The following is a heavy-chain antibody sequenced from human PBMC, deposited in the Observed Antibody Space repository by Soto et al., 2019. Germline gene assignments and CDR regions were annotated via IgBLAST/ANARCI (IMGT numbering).Heavy chain of an antibody. J-gene: IGHJ3*02. CDR2: ISGSGGST. CDR1: GFTFSSYA. Sequence: EVQLLESGGGLVQPGGSLRLSCAASGFTFSSYAMSWVRQAPGKGLEWVSAISGSGGSTYYADSVKGRFTISRDNSKNTLYLQMNSLRAEDTAVYYCAKDRNDDGDYVAVDAFDIWGQGTMVTVSS. D-gene: IGHD4-17*01. CDR3: AKDRNDDGDYVAVDAFDI. V-gene: IGHV3-23*01.